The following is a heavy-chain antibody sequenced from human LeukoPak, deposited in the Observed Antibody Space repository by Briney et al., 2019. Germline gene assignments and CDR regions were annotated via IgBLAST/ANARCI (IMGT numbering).Heavy chain of an antibody. Sequence: GGSLRLSCAATGFTFSSQALSWVRQAPGKGLEWVSGISGNGGSTYYADSVKGRFTISRDNSKNTLYLQMNSLRGEDTAIYYCARKEGYSTSSSDYWGQGTLVTVSS. CDR2: ISGNGGST. CDR1: GFTFSSQA. CDR3: ARKEGYSTSSSDY. J-gene: IGHJ4*02. D-gene: IGHD6-6*01. V-gene: IGHV3-23*01.